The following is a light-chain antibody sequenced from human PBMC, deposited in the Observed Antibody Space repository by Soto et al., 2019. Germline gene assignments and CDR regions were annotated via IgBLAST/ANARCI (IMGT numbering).Light chain of an antibody. CDR3: QQYNNWPPWT. CDR2: DAS. Sequence: EMVLTQSPATLSVSPGERATLSCRASQSVSSNLAWYQQKPGQAPWLLIYDASTRATGIPARFSGSGSGTEFTLTISSLQSEDFAVYYCQQYNNWPPWTFGQGTKVEIK. J-gene: IGKJ1*01. V-gene: IGKV3-15*01. CDR1: QSVSSN.